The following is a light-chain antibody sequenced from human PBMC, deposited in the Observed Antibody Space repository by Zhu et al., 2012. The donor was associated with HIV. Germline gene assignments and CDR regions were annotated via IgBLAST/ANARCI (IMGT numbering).Light chain of an antibody. CDR2: AAS. Sequence: DIQMTQSPSSLSASVGDRVTITCRAGQTINKYLNWYQQKPGKAPKLLICAASSLQSGVPSRFSGSGSGTDFTLTISSLQLEDFATYYCQQSFSTPQTFGQGTKVEIK. CDR1: QTINKY. V-gene: IGKV1-39*01. CDR3: QQSFSTPQT. J-gene: IGKJ1*01.